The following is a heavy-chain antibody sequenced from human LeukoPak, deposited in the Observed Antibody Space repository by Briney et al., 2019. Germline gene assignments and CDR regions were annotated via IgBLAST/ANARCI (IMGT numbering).Heavy chain of an antibody. Sequence: GGSLRLSCAASGFIFSSYAMSWVRQAPGKGLEWVSAISGSGGSTYYADSVKGRFTISRDNSKNTLYLQMNSLRAEDTAVYYCAKRAPVLLWFGELLIHNWFDPWGQGTLVTVSS. J-gene: IGHJ5*02. CDR3: AKRAPVLLWFGELLIHNWFDP. CDR2: ISGSGGST. V-gene: IGHV3-23*01. D-gene: IGHD3-10*01. CDR1: GFIFSSYA.